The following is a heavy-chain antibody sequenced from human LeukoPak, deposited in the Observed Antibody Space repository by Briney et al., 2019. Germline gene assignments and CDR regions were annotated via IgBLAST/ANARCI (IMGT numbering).Heavy chain of an antibody. CDR1: GFTFSSYW. CDR3: ARAKYYDTSGHFIREAFDI. Sequence: GGSLRLSCAASGFTFSSYWMHWVRQAPGKGLVWVSRINSDGSSTSYADSVKGRFTISRDNAKNTLYLQMNNLRPDDTAVYSCARAKYYDTSGHFIREAFDIWGQGTMVTVSS. V-gene: IGHV3-74*01. CDR2: INSDGSST. J-gene: IGHJ3*02. D-gene: IGHD3-22*01.